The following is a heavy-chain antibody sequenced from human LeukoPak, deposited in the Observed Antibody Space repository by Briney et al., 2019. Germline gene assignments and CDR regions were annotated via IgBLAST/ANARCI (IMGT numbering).Heavy chain of an antibody. CDR1: GGSFSGYY. D-gene: IGHD2-15*01. CDR3: ARGQDIVVVVAAADKFDY. V-gene: IGHV4-34*01. Sequence: SETPSLTCAVYGGSFSGYYWSWIRQPPGKGLEWIGEVNHSGSTNYNPSLKSRVPISVDTSKNQFSLKLSSVTAADTAVYYCARGQDIVVVVAAADKFDYWGQGTLVTVSS. CDR2: VNHSGST. J-gene: IGHJ4*02.